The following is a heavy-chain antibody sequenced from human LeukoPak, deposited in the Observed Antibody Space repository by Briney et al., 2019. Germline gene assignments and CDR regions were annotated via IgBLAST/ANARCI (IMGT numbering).Heavy chain of an antibody. V-gene: IGHV4-59*01. CDR2: VYYSGST. J-gene: IGHJ4*02. Sequence: SETLSLTCTVSGGSISSYYWSWIRQSPGKGLEWIGYVYYSGSTNSNPSLKSRVTISIDTSKNQFSLKLSSVTAADTAVYYCARGSMPQYYFDYWGQGTLVTVSS. D-gene: IGHD2/OR15-2a*01. CDR3: ARGSMPQYYFDY. CDR1: GGSISSYY.